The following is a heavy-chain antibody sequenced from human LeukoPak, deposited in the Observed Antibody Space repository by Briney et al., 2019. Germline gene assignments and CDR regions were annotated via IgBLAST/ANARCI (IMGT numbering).Heavy chain of an antibody. CDR1: GFTFSSYV. CDR3: ARRDGAYSHPYDY. CDR2: ISGSGGST. V-gene: IGHV3-23*01. D-gene: IGHD4-23*01. Sequence: GGTLRLSCAASGFTFSSYVMSWVRQAPGKGLEWVSAISGSGGSTYYAVSVKGRFTISRDKSKNTLSLQMNILRAEDTAVYYCARRDGAYSHPYDYWGQGTLVTVSS. J-gene: IGHJ4*02.